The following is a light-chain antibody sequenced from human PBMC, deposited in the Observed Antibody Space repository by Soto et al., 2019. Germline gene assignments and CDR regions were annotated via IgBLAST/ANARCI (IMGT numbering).Light chain of an antibody. J-gene: IGKJ5*01. CDR2: GAS. CDR3: QQYGSSIT. Sequence: ILLTQSPCTLSLSPGERATLSCRASQSVSSSYLAWYQQKPGHAPSLLIYGASSRATGIPDRFSGSGSGTDFTLTISRLEPEDFAVYYCQQYGSSITFGQGTRLEIK. V-gene: IGKV3-20*01. CDR1: QSVSSSY.